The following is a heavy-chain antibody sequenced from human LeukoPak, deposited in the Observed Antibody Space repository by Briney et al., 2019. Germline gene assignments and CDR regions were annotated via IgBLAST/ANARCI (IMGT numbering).Heavy chain of an antibody. CDR1: GFTFSSYW. J-gene: IGHJ4*02. Sequence: QPGGSLRLSCAASGFTFSSYWMHWVRQTPGKGLQWVSRIVMDGTRTTYADSVRGRFTISRDNAKNTLYLQMTSLTVEDTAVYFCTRDQALSDTGPHFTDWGQGTLVTVSS. CDR2: IVMDGTRT. CDR3: TRDQALSDTGPHFTD. D-gene: IGHD2/OR15-2a*01. V-gene: IGHV3-74*01.